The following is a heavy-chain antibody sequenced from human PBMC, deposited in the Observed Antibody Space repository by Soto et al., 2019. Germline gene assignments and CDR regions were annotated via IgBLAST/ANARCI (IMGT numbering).Heavy chain of an antibody. CDR2: IYYSGST. CDR1: GGCISSGGYY. Sequence: LSGKCIVPGGCISSGGYYWSWIRQHPGKGLEWIGYIYYSGSTYYNPSLKSRVTISVDTSKNQFSLKLSSVTAADTAVYYCARVPRITMVRGVAHNWFDPWGQGTLVTVSS. CDR3: ARVPRITMVRGVAHNWFDP. J-gene: IGHJ5*02. V-gene: IGHV4-31*02. D-gene: IGHD3-10*01.